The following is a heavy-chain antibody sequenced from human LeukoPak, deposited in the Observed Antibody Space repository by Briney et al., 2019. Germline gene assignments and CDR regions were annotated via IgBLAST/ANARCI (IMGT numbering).Heavy chain of an antibody. J-gene: IGHJ4*02. CDR1: GGSISSSSYY. V-gene: IGHV4-39*01. CDR3: ARGRYYVD. Sequence: SETLSLTCTVSGGSISSSSYYWGWIRQPPGKGLEWIGSIYYSGSTYYNPSLESRVTISVDTSKNQFSLKLSSVTAADTAVYYCARGRYYVDWGQGTLVTVSS. CDR2: IYYSGST. D-gene: IGHD3-3*01.